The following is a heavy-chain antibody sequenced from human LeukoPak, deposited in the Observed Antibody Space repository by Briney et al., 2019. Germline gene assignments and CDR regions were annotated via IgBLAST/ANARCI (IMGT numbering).Heavy chain of an antibody. CDR3: ARAAGHERGIAVAPLYFDY. V-gene: IGHV1-69*05. CDR2: IIPIFGTA. Sequence: GASVKVSCKASGGTFSSYAISWVRQAPGQGLEWMGGIIPIFGTANYAQKFQGRVTITTDESTSTAYMERSSLRSEDTAVYYCARAAGHERGIAVAPLYFDYWGQGTLVTVSS. J-gene: IGHJ4*02. CDR1: GGTFSSYA. D-gene: IGHD6-19*01.